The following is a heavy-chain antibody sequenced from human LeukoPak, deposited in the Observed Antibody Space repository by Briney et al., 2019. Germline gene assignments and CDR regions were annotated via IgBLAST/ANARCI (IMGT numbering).Heavy chain of an antibody. J-gene: IGHJ4*02. Sequence: PSETLSFTCTVSGGSISSYYWGWIRQPPGKGLEWIGIIHYSGTTYYNPSLKSRVIMSVDTSKNQFSLRLSSLTAADTAVYYCARTVYSSDWAPFDYWGQGTLVTVSS. CDR1: GGSISSYY. D-gene: IGHD6-25*01. CDR3: ARTVYSSDWAPFDY. CDR2: IHYSGTT. V-gene: IGHV4-59*04.